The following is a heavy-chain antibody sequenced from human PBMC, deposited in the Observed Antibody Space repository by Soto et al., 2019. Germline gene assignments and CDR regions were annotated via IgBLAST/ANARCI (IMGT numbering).Heavy chain of an antibody. V-gene: IGHV4-31*03. CDR1: GGSISSGGCY. Sequence: SETLSLTCTVSGGSISSGGCYWGWIRQHPGKGLEWIGYIYYSGSTYYSPSLKSRVTISVDTSKHQFSLKLSSVTAADTAVSYCAMRSGTVGYPEYWGQGTLVTVSS. CDR3: AMRSGTVGYPEY. D-gene: IGHD2-8*01. CDR2: IYYSGST. J-gene: IGHJ4*02.